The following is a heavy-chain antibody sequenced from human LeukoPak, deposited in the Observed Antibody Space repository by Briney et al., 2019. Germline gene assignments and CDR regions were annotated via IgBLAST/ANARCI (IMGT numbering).Heavy chain of an antibody. Sequence: GGSLRLSCSASGFTFSSYAMYWVRQAPGKGLDYVSTIGSTGGSTDYADSVKGRFTISRDNSKNTVYLQMSSLRVEDTAMYYCANTAATVWGQGTLVTVSS. J-gene: IGHJ1*01. CDR1: GFTFSSYA. CDR2: IGSTGGST. V-gene: IGHV3-64D*09. CDR3: ANTAATV. D-gene: IGHD6-13*01.